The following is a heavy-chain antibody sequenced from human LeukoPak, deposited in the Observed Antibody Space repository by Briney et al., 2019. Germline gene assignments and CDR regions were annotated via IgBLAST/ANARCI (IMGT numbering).Heavy chain of an antibody. Sequence: GRSLRLSCAASGFTFSSYGMHWVRQAPGKGLEWVAVIWYDGSNKYYADSVKGRFTISRDNSKNTLYLQMNSLRAEDTAVNYCARDKVRAYGSGSYGVDYWGQGTLVTVSS. CDR2: IWYDGSNK. CDR3: ARDKVRAYGSGSYGVDY. V-gene: IGHV3-33*01. CDR1: GFTFSSYG. J-gene: IGHJ4*02. D-gene: IGHD3-10*01.